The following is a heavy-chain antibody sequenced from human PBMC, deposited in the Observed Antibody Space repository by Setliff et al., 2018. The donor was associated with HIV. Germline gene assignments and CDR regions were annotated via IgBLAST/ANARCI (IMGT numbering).Heavy chain of an antibody. Sequence: SETLSLTCSVSGDSITSTTWWTWVRQPPGKGLEWIGEIYHSGSTNYNPSLKSRATISIDTSKNQFSLKLSSVTAADTAVYYCSRGVWAFDSWDQGTLVTVSS. CDR2: IYHSGST. V-gene: IGHV4-4*02. J-gene: IGHJ4*02. D-gene: IGHD3-16*01. CDR1: GDSITSTTW. CDR3: SRGVWAFDS.